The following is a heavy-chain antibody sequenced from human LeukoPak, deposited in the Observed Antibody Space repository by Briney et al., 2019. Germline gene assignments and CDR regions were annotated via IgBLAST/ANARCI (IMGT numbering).Heavy chain of an antibody. V-gene: IGHV1-2*02. CDR3: ASLGRREKSHALDS. J-gene: IGHJ4*02. CDR2: INLNNGGP. Sequence: GSVKVSCKASGNTFTAHYMHWVRQAPGQGLEWMGWINLNNGGPNYAQKFQGRVTVTRDTSITTVYLELSRIRSDDTAVYYCASLGRREKSHALDSWGQGTLVTVSS. D-gene: IGHD1-26*01. CDR1: GNTFTAHY.